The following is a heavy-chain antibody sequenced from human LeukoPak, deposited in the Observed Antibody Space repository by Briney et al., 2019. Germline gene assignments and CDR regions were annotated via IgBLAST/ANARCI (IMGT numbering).Heavy chain of an antibody. D-gene: IGHD2-2*01. CDR3: ARRRALTRGVNIVVVRAAFDY. Sequence: SETLSLTCAVYGGSFSGYYWSWIRQPPGKGLEWIGEINHSGSTNYNPSLKSRVTISVDTSKNQFSLKLSSVTAADTAVYYCARRRALTRGVNIVVVRAAFDYWGQGTLVTVSS. V-gene: IGHV4-34*01. J-gene: IGHJ4*02. CDR2: INHSGST. CDR1: GGSFSGYY.